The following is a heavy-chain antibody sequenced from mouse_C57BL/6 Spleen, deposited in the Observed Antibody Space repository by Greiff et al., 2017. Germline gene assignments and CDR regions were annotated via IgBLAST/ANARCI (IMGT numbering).Heavy chain of an antibody. CDR1: GYTFTGYW. V-gene: IGHV1-52*01. D-gene: IGHD2-12*01. J-gene: IGHJ2*01. Sequence: QVQLQQPGAELVRPGSSVTLSCKASGYTFTGYWLHWVKPRPIQGLEWIGNIDPSDSETPYNQKFKDKAILTVDKSSSTAYMQLSSLTSEDSAVYYCSRERTRTTNPDYWGQGTTLTVSS. CDR3: SRERTRTTNPDY. CDR2: IDPSDSET.